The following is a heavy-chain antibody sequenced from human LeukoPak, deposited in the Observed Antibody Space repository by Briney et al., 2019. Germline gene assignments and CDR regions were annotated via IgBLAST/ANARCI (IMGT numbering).Heavy chain of an antibody. J-gene: IGHJ3*02. D-gene: IGHD5-18*01. Sequence: ASVKVSCKASGYTFTSYYMHWVRQAPGQGLEWMGIINPSGGTTSYAQKFLGRVTMTRDTSTSTVYMELSSLRSEDTAVYYCARGWVDTAMVLVDDAFDIWGQGTMVTVSS. V-gene: IGHV1-46*01. CDR1: GYTFTSYY. CDR3: ARGWVDTAMVLVDDAFDI. CDR2: INPSGGTT.